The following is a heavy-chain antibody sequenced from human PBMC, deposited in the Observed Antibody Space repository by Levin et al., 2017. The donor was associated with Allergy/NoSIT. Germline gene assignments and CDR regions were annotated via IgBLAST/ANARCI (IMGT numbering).Heavy chain of an antibody. Sequence: GGSLRLSCAASGFTFSSYGMHWVRQAPGKGLEWVAVISYDGSNKYYADSVKGRFTISRDNSKNTLYLQMNSLRAEDTAVYYCAKDCGGDCYAPGYWGQGTLVTVSS. J-gene: IGHJ4*02. D-gene: IGHD2-21*02. V-gene: IGHV3-30*18. CDR2: ISYDGSNK. CDR3: AKDCGGDCYAPGY. CDR1: GFTFSSYG.